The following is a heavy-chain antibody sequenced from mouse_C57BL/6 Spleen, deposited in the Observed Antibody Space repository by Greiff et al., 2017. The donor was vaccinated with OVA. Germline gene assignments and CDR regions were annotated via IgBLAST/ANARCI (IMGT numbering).Heavy chain of an antibody. Sequence: QVQLQQSGPELVKPGASVKISCKASGYAFSSYWMNWVKQRPGKGLEWIGRIYPGDGDTNYNGKFKGKATLTADKSSSTAYMQRISLRSEDSAVYFCANDGYYGNYWGQGTTLTVSS. CDR3: ANDGYYGNY. D-gene: IGHD2-3*01. CDR1: GYAFSSYW. CDR2: IYPGDGDT. J-gene: IGHJ2*01. V-gene: IGHV1-82*01.